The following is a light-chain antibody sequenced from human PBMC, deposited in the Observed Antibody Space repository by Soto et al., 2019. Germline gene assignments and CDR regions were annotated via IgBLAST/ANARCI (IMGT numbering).Light chain of an antibody. CDR1: QSVSSSY. J-gene: IGKJ1*01. CDR3: PQYGSSPWT. V-gene: IGKV3-20*01. CDR2: GAS. Sequence: EIVLTQSPGTLSLSPGEGATLTCGASQSVSSSYLAWYQHKPGQAPRLLIYGASSRATGIPDRFSGSGSGTDFTLTISRLEPEDFAVYYCPQYGSSPWTFGQGTKVEIK.